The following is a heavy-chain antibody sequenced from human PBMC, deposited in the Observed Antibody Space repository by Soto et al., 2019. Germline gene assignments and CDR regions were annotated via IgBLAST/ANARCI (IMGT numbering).Heavy chain of an antibody. CDR3: ARHDASLVATLDY. D-gene: IGHD5-12*01. J-gene: IGHJ4*02. Sequence: SETLSLTCTVSGGSISSYYWSWIRQPPGKGLEWIGYIYYSGSTNYNPSLKSRVTISVDTSKNQFSLKLSSVTAADTAVYYCARHDASLVATLDYWGQGTLVTVSS. V-gene: IGHV4-59*08. CDR1: GGSISSYY. CDR2: IYYSGST.